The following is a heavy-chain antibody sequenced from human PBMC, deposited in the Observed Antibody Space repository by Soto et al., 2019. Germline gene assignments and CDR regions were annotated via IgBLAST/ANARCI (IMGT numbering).Heavy chain of an antibody. V-gene: IGHV5-51*01. CDR2: IYPGDSDT. Sequence: PGESLKISCKGSGYSFTSYWIGWVRQMPGKGLEWMGIIYPGDSDTRYSPSFQGQVTISADKSISTAYLQWSSLKASDTAMYYCARSITIFGVVPNNWFDPWGQGTLVTVSS. CDR3: ARSITIFGVVPNNWFDP. CDR1: GYSFTSYW. J-gene: IGHJ5*02. D-gene: IGHD3-3*01.